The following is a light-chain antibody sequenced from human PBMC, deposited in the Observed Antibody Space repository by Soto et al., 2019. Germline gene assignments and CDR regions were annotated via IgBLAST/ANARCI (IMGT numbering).Light chain of an antibody. J-gene: IGKJ1*01. CDR3: LQDYNYPRT. Sequence: AIQMTQSPSSLSASVGDRVTITCRASQGIRNDLGWYQQRPGEAPKLLIYATSNLQSGVPSRFSGRGSGTDFTLTISSLQPEDFATYYCLQDYNYPRTFGQGTKVEIK. CDR1: QGIRND. V-gene: IGKV1-6*01. CDR2: ATS.